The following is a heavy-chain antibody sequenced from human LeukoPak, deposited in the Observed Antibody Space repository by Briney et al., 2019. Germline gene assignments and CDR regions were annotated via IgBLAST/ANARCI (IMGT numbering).Heavy chain of an antibody. CDR2: IYYSGNT. CDR1: GGSISSSSYY. D-gene: IGHD1-26*01. CDR3: ARLGRGSVPYYYYGMDV. Sequence: SETLSLTCTVSGGSISSSSYYWGWIRQPPGKGLEWNGSIYYSGNTYYNPSLKSRVTISVDTSKNQFSLKLSSVTAADTAVYYCARLGRGSVPYYYYGMDVWGQGTTVTVSS. V-gene: IGHV4-39*01. J-gene: IGHJ6*02.